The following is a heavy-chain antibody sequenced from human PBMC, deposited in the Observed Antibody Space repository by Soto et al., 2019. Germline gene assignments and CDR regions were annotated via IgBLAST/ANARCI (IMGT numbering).Heavy chain of an antibody. Sequence: SETLSLTCAVSGGSISSSNWWSWVRQPPGKGLEWIGEIYHSGSTNYNPSLKSRVTISVDKSKNQFSLKLSSVTAADTAVYYCARDHALLSFGELLSYYYYGMDVWGQGTTVTVSS. CDR1: GGSISSSNW. V-gene: IGHV4-4*02. D-gene: IGHD3-10*01. CDR2: IYHSGST. J-gene: IGHJ6*02. CDR3: ARDHALLSFGELLSYYYYGMDV.